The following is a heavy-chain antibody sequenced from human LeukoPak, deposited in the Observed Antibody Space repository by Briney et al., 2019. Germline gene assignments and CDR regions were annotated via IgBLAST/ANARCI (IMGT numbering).Heavy chain of an antibody. J-gene: IGHJ5*02. CDR3: AKDISNYDFWSGFYT. D-gene: IGHD3-3*01. Sequence: GGSLRLSCAASGFTFDDYAMHWVRQAPGKGLEWVSLISGDGGSTYYADSVKGRFTISRDNSKNSLYLQMNSLRTEDTALYYSAKDISNYDFWSGFYTWGQGTLVTVSS. V-gene: IGHV3-43*02. CDR1: GFTFDDYA. CDR2: ISGDGGST.